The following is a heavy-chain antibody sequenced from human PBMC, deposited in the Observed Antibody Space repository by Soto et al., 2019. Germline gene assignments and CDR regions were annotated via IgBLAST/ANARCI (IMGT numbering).Heavy chain of an antibody. V-gene: IGHV1-46*03. J-gene: IGHJ4*02. CDR2: IKCSGGAT. D-gene: IGHD2-21*02. CDR1: GYTFTNYY. CDR3: ARGGDVVLVTAPLDY. Sequence: QVQLVQSGAEVKKPGASVKGACRTSGYTFTNYYMHWVRQAPGQGLEWMGIIKCSGGATTYAQTFLGRVTMTRDTSTSTIYMELGSLSSEGTAVYYCARGGDVVLVTAPLDYWGQGTLVTVSS.